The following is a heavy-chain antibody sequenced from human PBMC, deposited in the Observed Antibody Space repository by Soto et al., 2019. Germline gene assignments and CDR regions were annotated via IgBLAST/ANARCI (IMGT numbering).Heavy chain of an antibody. CDR3: ARLTDLYIMFDF. D-gene: IGHD3-16*01. Sequence: SGPTLVNPTQTLTLTCTFSGFSLSTSEVGVDWIRQPPGKALELLGIIYWDDDKRYSPLLNKRLTITKDTSKNQVVLTMTNMDSVDTGTYYCARLTDLYIMFDFWGQGTQVTVSS. CDR1: GFSLSTSEVG. CDR2: IYWDDDK. V-gene: IGHV2-5*02. J-gene: IGHJ4*02.